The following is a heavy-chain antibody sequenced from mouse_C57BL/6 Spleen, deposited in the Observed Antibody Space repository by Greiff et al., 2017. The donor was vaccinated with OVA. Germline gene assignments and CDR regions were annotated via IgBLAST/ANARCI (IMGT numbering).Heavy chain of an antibody. CDR3: TAYDYVYYYAMDY. J-gene: IGHJ4*01. D-gene: IGHD2-4*01. CDR1: GYTFTDYE. V-gene: IGHV1-15*01. Sequence: VQLVESGAELVRPGASVTLSCKASGYTFTDYEMHWVKQTPVHGLEWIGAIDPETGGTAYNQKFKGKAILTADKSSSTAYMELRSLTSEDSAVYYCTAYDYVYYYAMDYWGQGTSVTVSS. CDR2: IDPETGGT.